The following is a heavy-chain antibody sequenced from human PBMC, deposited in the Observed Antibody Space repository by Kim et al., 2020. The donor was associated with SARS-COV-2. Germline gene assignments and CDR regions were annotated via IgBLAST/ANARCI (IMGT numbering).Heavy chain of an antibody. V-gene: IGHV3-72*01. CDR3: AGDTAAAMDV. J-gene: IGHJ6*02. D-gene: IGHD6-25*01. CDR2: T. Sequence: TTCAPPVTGRCTVSRDDSRNSLYLQMNSLTTEDTAVYYCAGDTAAAMDVWGRGTTVTVSS.